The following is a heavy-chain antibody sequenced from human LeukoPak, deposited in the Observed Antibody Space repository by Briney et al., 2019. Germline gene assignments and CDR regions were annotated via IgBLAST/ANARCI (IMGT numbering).Heavy chain of an antibody. Sequence: PSETLSLTCTVSGSSISSSSYDWGWIRQPPGKGLEWIGSIYYSGNTYYNPSLKSRVTISVDTSKNQFSLKLSSVTAADTALYYCARHYCSSMTCPGDYWGQGTPVTVSS. V-gene: IGHV4-39*01. CDR2: IYYSGNT. D-gene: IGHD2-2*01. CDR3: ARHYCSSMTCPGDY. J-gene: IGHJ4*02. CDR1: GSSISSSSYD.